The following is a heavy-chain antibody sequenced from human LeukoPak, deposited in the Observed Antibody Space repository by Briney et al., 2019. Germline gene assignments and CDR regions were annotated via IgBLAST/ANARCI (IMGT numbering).Heavy chain of an antibody. V-gene: IGHV4-34*01. CDR3: ARGLRYSSSWYGRSEYFQH. CDR1: GGSFSGYY. Sequence: SETLSLTCAVYGGSFSGYYWSWIRQPPGKGLEWIGYIYYSGSTYYNPSLKSRVTISVDTSKNQFSLKLSSVTAADTAVYYCARGLRYSSSWYGRSEYFQHWGQGTLVTVSS. D-gene: IGHD6-13*01. CDR2: IYYSGST. J-gene: IGHJ1*01.